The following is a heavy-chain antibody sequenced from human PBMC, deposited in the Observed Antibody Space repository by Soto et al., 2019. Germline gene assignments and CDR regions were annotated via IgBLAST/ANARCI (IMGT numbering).Heavy chain of an antibody. V-gene: IGHV3-23*01. CDR1: GFTFSDYA. D-gene: IGHD3-9*01. Sequence: EVQLLESGGGLVQPGGSLRLSCVASGFTFSDYAMSWVRRAPGKGLEWVSSIASGADTYHADSVKGRFTISRDNSKNTVFLQMNSLRVEDTAVYYCAKTGQFDSWGQGTLVTVSS. CDR3: AKTGQFDS. J-gene: IGHJ4*02. CDR2: IASGADT.